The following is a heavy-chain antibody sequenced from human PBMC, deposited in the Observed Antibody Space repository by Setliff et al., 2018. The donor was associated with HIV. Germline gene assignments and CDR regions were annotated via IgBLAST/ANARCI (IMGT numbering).Heavy chain of an antibody. Sequence: SETLSLTCTVSGGSMSSGSYYWSWIRQPAGKGLEWIGRIYISGSTNYNPSLKSRVTISIDTSKNQFSLKLSSVTAADTAVYYCARAPLSRLRSYYYYYGMDVWGQGTTVTVSS. V-gene: IGHV4-61*02. D-gene: IGHD4-17*01. CDR1: GGSMSSGSYY. CDR2: IYISGST. J-gene: IGHJ6*02. CDR3: ARAPLSRLRSYYYYYGMDV.